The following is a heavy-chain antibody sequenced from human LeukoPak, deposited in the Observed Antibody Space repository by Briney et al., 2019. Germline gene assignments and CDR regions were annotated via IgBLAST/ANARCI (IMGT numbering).Heavy chain of an antibody. D-gene: IGHD2-21*02. V-gene: IGHV3-21*01. CDR3: ARDRLAYCGGDCPFDY. J-gene: IGHJ4*02. CDR1: GFTFSSYS. Sequence: GGFLRLSCAASGFTFSSYSMNWVRQAPGKGLEWVSSISSSSSYIYYADSVKGRFTISRDNAKNSLYLQMNSLRAEDTAVYYCARDRLAYCGGDCPFDYWGQGTLVTVSS. CDR2: ISSSSSYI.